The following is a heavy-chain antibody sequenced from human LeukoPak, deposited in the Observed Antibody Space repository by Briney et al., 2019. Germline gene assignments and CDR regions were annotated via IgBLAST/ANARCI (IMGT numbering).Heavy chain of an antibody. CDR2: ISSSGSTI. CDR3: ARGGGSYAPKAAGRYYYGMDV. Sequence: SGGSLRLSCAASGFTFSSYEMNWVRQAPGKGLEWVSYISSSGSTIYYADSEKGRFTISRDNAKNSLYLQMNSLRAEDTAVYYCARGGGSYAPKAAGRYYYGMDVWGQGTTVTVSS. CDR1: GFTFSSYE. V-gene: IGHV3-48*03. J-gene: IGHJ6*02. D-gene: IGHD1-26*01.